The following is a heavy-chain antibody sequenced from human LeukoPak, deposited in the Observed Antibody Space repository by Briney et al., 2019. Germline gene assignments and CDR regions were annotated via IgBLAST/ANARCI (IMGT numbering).Heavy chain of an antibody. Sequence: PGRSLRLSCAASGFTFSSYGMHWVRQAPGKGLEWVAVISYDGSNKYYADSVKGRFTISRDNSKNTLYLQMNSLRAEDTAVYYCAKTRPRWELLGGHFDYWGQGTLVTVSS. D-gene: IGHD1-26*01. CDR3: AKTRPRWELLGGHFDY. J-gene: IGHJ4*02. CDR1: GFTFSSYG. CDR2: ISYDGSNK. V-gene: IGHV3-30*18.